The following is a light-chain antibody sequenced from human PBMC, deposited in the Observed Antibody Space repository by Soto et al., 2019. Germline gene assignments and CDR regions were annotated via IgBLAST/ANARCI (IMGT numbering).Light chain of an antibody. V-gene: IGKV3-20*01. CDR3: QHYGTSPRWT. CDR1: QSVSSTY. Sequence: DIVLTQSPGTLSLSPGERATLSCRASQSVSSTYFAWYQQKPGQAPRLLIYGASSRATGIPDRFSGSGSGTDFTLTISRLEPEDFAVYYCQHYGTSPRWTFGQGTKVEIK. CDR2: GAS. J-gene: IGKJ1*01.